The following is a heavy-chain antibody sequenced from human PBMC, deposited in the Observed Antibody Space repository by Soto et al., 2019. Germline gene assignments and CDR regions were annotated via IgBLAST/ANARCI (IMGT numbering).Heavy chain of an antibody. Sequence: SVTLSLTCTVSGGSISSYYWSWIRQPPGKGLEWIGYIYYSGSTNYNPSLKSRVTISVDTSKNQFSLKLSSVTAADTAVYYCARVKVYYYGSGSSGQFDYWGQGTLVTVSS. J-gene: IGHJ4*02. CDR2: IYYSGST. D-gene: IGHD3-10*01. V-gene: IGHV4-59*13. CDR1: GGSISSYY. CDR3: ARVKVYYYGSGSSGQFDY.